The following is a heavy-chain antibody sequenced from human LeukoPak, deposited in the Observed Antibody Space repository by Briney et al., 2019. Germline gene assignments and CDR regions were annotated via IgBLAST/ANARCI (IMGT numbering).Heavy chain of an antibody. CDR3: ARGGSSWYGNWFDP. CDR1: GYTFTSYD. Sequence: ASVKVSCKASGYTFTSYDINWVRQATGQGLEWMGWMNPNSSNTGYAQKFQGRVTMTRNTSISTAYMELSSLRSEDTAVYYCARGGSSWYGNWFDPWGQGTLVTVSS. J-gene: IGHJ5*02. V-gene: IGHV1-8*01. CDR2: MNPNSSNT. D-gene: IGHD6-13*01.